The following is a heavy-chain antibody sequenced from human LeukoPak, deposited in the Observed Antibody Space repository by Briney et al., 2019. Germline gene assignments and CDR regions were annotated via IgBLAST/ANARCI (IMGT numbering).Heavy chain of an antibody. J-gene: IGHJ4*02. V-gene: IGHV3-23*01. D-gene: IGHD3-10*01. CDR3: AKSFSGTFFDY. CDR1: GVIFSTYA. CDR2: ISGSGGNT. Sequence: PGGSLRLSCAASGVIFSTYAMNWVRQAPGKGLEWVSSISGSGGNTYYADSVKGRFTTSRDNSKNTLYLQMNSLRADDTAVYYCAKSFSGTFFDYWGQGTLVTVSS.